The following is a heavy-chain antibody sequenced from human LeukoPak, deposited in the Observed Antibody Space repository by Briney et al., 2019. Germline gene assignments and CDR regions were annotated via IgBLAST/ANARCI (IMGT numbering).Heavy chain of an antibody. J-gene: IGHJ4*02. CDR1: GGSISSGSYY. CDR2: IYYSGST. Sequence: PSQTLSLTCTVSGGSISSGSYYWSWIRQPAGKGLEWIGYIYYSGSTNYNPSLKSRVTISVDTSKNQFSLKLSSVTAADTAVYYCARSPSSGYHYFDYWGQGTLVTVSS. CDR3: ARSPSSGYHYFDY. D-gene: IGHD3-22*01. V-gene: IGHV4-61*10.